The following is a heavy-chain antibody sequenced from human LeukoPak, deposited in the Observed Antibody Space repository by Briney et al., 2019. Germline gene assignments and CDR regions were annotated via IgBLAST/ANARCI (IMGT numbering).Heavy chain of an antibody. CDR1: GGSISSYY. CDR3: ARTHSYGYLYGMDV. J-gene: IGHJ6*02. V-gene: IGHV4-59*01. CDR2: IYYSGST. Sequence: SETLSLTCTVSGGSISSYYWSWIRQPPGKGLEWIGYIYYSGSTNYNPSLKSRVTISVDTSKNQFSLKLSSVTAADTAVYYCARTHSYGYLYGMDVWGQGTTVTVSS. D-gene: IGHD5-18*01.